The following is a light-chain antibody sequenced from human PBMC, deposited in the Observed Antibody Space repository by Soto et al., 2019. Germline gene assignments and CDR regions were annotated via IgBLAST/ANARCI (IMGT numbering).Light chain of an antibody. Sequence: EIVLTQSPGTLSLSPGERATLSCRASQSVSSSYLAWYQQKPGQAPRLLIYAASSRATGIPDRFSGSGSGTNSTLTITRPEPEDFAMYFCQQNGRSPLTFGQGTKGEIK. CDR3: QQNGRSPLT. V-gene: IGKV3-20*01. CDR2: AAS. CDR1: QSVSSSY. J-gene: IGKJ1*01.